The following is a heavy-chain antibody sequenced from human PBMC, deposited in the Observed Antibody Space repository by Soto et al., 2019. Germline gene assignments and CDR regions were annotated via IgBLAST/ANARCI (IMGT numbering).Heavy chain of an antibody. J-gene: IGHJ6*02. CDR1: GFTFSSYA. CDR2: ISYDGSNK. CDR3: ARDRLRYNWNDFPYYYYGMDV. V-gene: IGHV3-30-3*01. D-gene: IGHD1-1*01. Sequence: QVQLVESGGGVVQPGRSLRLSCAASGFTFSSYAMHWVRQAPGKGLEWVAVISYDGSNKYYADSVQGRFTISRDNSKNALYLQMNSLRAEDTAVYYCARDRLRYNWNDFPYYYYGMDVWGQGTTVTVPS.